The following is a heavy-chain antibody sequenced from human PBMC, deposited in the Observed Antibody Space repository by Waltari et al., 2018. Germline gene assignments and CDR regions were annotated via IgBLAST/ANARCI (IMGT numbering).Heavy chain of an antibody. V-gene: IGHV4-39*07. CDR1: GGSVSSSTYY. CDR2: IYYGGST. J-gene: IGHJ4*02. CDR3: AREGFPY. Sequence: QLQLQESGPGLVKPSEPLSLTCTVSGGSVSSSTYYWGWLRQPPGKGLEWIGSIYYGGSTYYNPSLKSRVTISVDTSKNQFSLRLSSVTAADTAVYYCAREGFPYWGQGTLVTVSS.